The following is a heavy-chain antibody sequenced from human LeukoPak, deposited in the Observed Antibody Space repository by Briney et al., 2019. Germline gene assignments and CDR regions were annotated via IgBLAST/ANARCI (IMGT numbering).Heavy chain of an antibody. Sequence: ASVKVSCKASGYTFTSYDINWVRQAPGQGLEWMGWISAYNGNTNYAQKFQGRVTMTADTSTSTAYMELRRLRSDDTAVYYCAGWGKGVPCKPYYYYMAVWGKGTTVTVSS. D-gene: IGHD3-16*01. CDR1: GYTFTSYD. CDR3: AGWGKGVPCKPYYYYMAV. J-gene: IGHJ6*03. V-gene: IGHV1-18*01. CDR2: ISAYNGNT.